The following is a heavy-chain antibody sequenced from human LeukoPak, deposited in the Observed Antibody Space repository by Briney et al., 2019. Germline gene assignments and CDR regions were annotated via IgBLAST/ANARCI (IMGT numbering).Heavy chain of an antibody. CDR2: INHDGSST. D-gene: IGHD3-10*01. Sequence: GGSLRLSCATSGFTFTTFWMHWVRQAPGKGLVWVSRINHDGSSTNYADSVKGRFTISRDNAKNTLYLQMNSLRAEDTAVYYCARGENYYGSGSFWGPRPNWFDPWGQGTLVTVSS. CDR1: GFTFTTFW. J-gene: IGHJ5*02. V-gene: IGHV3-74*01. CDR3: ARGENYYGSGSFWGPRPNWFDP.